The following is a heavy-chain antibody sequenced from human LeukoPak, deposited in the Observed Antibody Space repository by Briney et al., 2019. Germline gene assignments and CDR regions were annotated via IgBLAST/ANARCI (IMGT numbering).Heavy chain of an antibody. V-gene: IGHV3-48*04. CDR1: GSTFSSYS. D-gene: IGHD3/OR15-3a*01. CDR2: ISSSGSTI. Sequence: GGSLRLSCAASGSTFSSYSMNWVRQAPGKGLEWVSYISSSGSTIYYADSVKGRFTISRDNAKNSLYLQMNSLRADDTAVYYCARVGLGYTPSDYWGQGTLVTVSS. CDR3: ARVGLGYTPSDY. J-gene: IGHJ4*02.